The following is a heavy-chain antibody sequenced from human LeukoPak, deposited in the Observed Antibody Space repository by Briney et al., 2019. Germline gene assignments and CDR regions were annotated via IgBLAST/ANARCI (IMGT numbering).Heavy chain of an antibody. CDR2: IRASGDRT. CDR3: AVLAVPAVGY. CDR1: GFTFINYG. Sequence: GGSLRLSCVVSGFTFINYGMSWVRQAPGKGLEWVSTIRASGDRTYYAESVKGRFTMSGDKSKNPLYLQMGNLRAEDTAVYHCAVLAVPAVGYWGQGTLVIVSS. D-gene: IGHD2-15*01. J-gene: IGHJ4*02. V-gene: IGHV3-23*01.